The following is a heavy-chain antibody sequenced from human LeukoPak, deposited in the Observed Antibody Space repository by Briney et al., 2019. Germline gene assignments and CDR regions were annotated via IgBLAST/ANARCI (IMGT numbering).Heavy chain of an antibody. CDR3: ARGVLSMEWLYYMDV. J-gene: IGHJ6*03. CDR1: GYTFTSYG. CDR2: ISAYNGNT. D-gene: IGHD3-3*01. Sequence: WASVKVSCKASGYTFTSYGISWVRQAPGQGLEWMGWISAYNGNTNYAQKLQGRVTMTTDTSTSTAYMELRSLRSDDTAVYYCARGVLSMEWLYYMDVWGKGTTVTVSS. V-gene: IGHV1-18*01.